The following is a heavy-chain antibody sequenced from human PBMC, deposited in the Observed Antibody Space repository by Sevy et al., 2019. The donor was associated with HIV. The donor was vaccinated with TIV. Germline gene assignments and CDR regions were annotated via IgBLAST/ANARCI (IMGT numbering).Heavy chain of an antibody. D-gene: IGHD6-19*01. Sequence: SETLSLTCTVSGGSINNYYWSWIRQPAGKGLEWIGRIYITGDTNYNPSLNSRVTMSVDTSKNQFSLKLSSVTAADTAVYYCARHVKAVAGFFDYWGQGTLVTVSS. V-gene: IGHV4-4*07. CDR3: ARHVKAVAGFFDY. CDR2: IYITGDT. J-gene: IGHJ4*02. CDR1: GGSINNYY.